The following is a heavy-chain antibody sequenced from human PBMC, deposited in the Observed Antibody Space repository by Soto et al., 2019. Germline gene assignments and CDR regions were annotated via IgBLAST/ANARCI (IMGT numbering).Heavy chain of an antibody. Sequence: GGSLRLSCAASGFTFTSCAMSWVRQAPGKGLEWVSAISGSVGNTYYADSGKGRFTISRDNSKNTLYLQMNSLRAEDTAVYYCAKGDWDYIAGHFDYWGQGTLVTVSS. CDR1: GFTFTSCA. D-gene: IGHD1-7*01. J-gene: IGHJ4*02. CDR3: AKGDWDYIAGHFDY. V-gene: IGHV3-23*01. CDR2: ISGSVGNT.